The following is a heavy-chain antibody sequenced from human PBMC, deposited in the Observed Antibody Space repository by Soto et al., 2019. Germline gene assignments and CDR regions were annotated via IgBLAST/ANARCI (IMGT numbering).Heavy chain of an antibody. CDR1: GGSISSGDYY. CDR3: ARSGVVIVGNWFDP. Sequence: PSETLSLTCTVSGGSISSGDYYWSWIRQPPGKGLEWIGYIYYSGSTYYNPSLKSRVTISVDTSKNQFSLKLSSVTAADTAVYYCARSGVVIVGNWFDPWGQGTLVTVSS. J-gene: IGHJ5*02. D-gene: IGHD3-3*01. CDR2: IYYSGST. V-gene: IGHV4-30-4*01.